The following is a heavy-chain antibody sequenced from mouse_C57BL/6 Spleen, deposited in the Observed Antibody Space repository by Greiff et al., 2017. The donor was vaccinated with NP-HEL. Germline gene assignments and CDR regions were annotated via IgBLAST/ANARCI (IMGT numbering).Heavy chain of an antibody. V-gene: IGHV1-80*01. J-gene: IGHJ2*01. CDR3: ARSGIYYDYDGDY. CDR2: IYPGDGDT. CDR1: GYAFSSYW. D-gene: IGHD2-4*01. Sequence: VQLQQSGAELVKPGASVKISCKASGYAFSSYWMNWVKQRPGKGLEWIGQIYPGDGDTNYNGKFKGKATLTADKSSSTAYMQLSSLTSEDSAVYFCARSGIYYDYDGDYWGQGTTLTVSS.